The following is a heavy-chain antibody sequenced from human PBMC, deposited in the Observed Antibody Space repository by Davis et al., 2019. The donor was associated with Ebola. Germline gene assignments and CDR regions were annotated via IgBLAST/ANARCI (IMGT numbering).Heavy chain of an antibody. D-gene: IGHD6-13*01. CDR1: GYTFTSYA. J-gene: IGHJ6*02. CDR2: INAGNGNT. Sequence: ASVKVSCKASGYTFTSYAMHWVRQAPGQRLEWMGWINAGNGNTKYSQKFQGRVTITADESTSTAYMELSSLRSEDTAVYYCASPPFDSSSRYYYYGMDVWGQGTTVTVSS. CDR3: ASPPFDSSSRYYYYGMDV. V-gene: IGHV1-3*01.